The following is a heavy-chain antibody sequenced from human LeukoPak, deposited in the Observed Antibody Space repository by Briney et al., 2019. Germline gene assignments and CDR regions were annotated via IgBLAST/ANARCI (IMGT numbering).Heavy chain of an antibody. CDR3: APLAATTDY. D-gene: IGHD5-12*01. Sequence: PGGSLRLSCAASGFTLSSYAMSWVLQAPGNGLEWVSSISASGGGTYYADSVKGRFTISRDTSKNTLYLQMNSLRAEDSAVYYCAPLAATTDYWGQGTLVTVSS. J-gene: IGHJ4*02. CDR2: ISASGGGT. V-gene: IGHV3-23*01. CDR1: GFTLSSYA.